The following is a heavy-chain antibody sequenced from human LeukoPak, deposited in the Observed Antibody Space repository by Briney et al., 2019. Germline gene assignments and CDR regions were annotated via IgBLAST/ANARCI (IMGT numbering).Heavy chain of an antibody. J-gene: IGHJ4*02. Sequence: SETLSLTRTVSGYSISSGYYWGWIRQPPGKGLEWIGSIYHSGSTYYNPSLKSRVTISVDTPKNQFSRKLSSVTAADTAVYYCARVRYYYDSSGHVDYWGQGTLVTVSS. CDR2: IYHSGST. CDR3: ARVRYYYDSSGHVDY. CDR1: GYSISSGYY. D-gene: IGHD3-22*01. V-gene: IGHV4-38-2*02.